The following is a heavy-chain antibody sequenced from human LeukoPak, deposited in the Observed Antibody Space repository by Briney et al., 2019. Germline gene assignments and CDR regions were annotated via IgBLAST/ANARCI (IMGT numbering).Heavy chain of an antibody. J-gene: IGHJ3*02. V-gene: IGHV1-8*01. CDR3: AIPRGSGSSVPDAFDI. D-gene: IGHD3-10*01. CDR1: GYTFTSYD. Sequence: ASVKVSCKASGYTFTSYDINWVRQATGQGLEWMGWMNPNSGNTGYAQKFQGRVTMTRNTSISTAYMELSSLRSEDTAVYYCAIPRGSGSSVPDAFDIWGQGTMVTVSS. CDR2: MNPNSGNT.